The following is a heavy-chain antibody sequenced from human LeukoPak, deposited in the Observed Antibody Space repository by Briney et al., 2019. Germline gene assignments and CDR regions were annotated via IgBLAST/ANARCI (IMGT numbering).Heavy chain of an antibody. J-gene: IGHJ4*02. CDR3: ARHTGYCSSTSCGKDY. D-gene: IGHD2-2*01. V-gene: IGHV4-34*01. Sequence: SETLSLTCAVYGGSFSGYYWSWIRQPPGKGLEWIGEINHSGSTNYNPSPKSRVTISVDTSKNQFSLKLSSVTAADTAVYYCARHTGYCSSTSCGKDYWGQGTLVTVSS. CDR2: INHSGST. CDR1: GGSFSGYY.